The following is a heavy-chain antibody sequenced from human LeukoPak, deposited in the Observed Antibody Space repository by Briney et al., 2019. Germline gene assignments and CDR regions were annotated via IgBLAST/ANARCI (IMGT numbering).Heavy chain of an antibody. D-gene: IGHD1-1*01. Sequence: SETLSLTCAVSGSSITSNYFWAWFRQPPGKGLEWVATIYHSWGSYFNPSLKSRVSISHEASNNPFLLKLASVTAADTAIYYCARNVTAGFFDYWGQGILITVSS. CDR2: IYHSWGS. V-gene: IGHV4-38-2*01. J-gene: IGHJ4*02. CDR1: GSSITSNYF. CDR3: ARNVTAGFFDY.